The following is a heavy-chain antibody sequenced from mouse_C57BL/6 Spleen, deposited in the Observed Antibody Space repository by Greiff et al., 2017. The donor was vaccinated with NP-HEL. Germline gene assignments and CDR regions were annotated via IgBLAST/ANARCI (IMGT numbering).Heavy chain of an antibody. CDR2: IDPSDSET. CDR3: ARWGSNYPYAMDY. D-gene: IGHD2-5*01. V-gene: IGHV1-52*01. J-gene: IGHJ4*01. CDR1: GYTFTSYW. Sequence: QVQLQQPGAELVRPGSSVKLSCKASGYTFTSYWMHWVKQRPIQGLEWIGNIDPSDSETHYNQKFKDKATLTVDKSSSTAYMQLSSLTSEDSAVYYCARWGSNYPYAMDYWGQGTSVTVSS.